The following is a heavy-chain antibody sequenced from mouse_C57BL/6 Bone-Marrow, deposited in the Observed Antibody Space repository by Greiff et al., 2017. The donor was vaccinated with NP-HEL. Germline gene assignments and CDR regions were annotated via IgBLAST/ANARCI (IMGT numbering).Heavy chain of an antibody. Sequence: EVQLLESGTVLVRPGASVTLSCKTSGYTFTSYCMHWLNQRPGQGLVWIVAIFPGNSATSYNQTFKGKAKLTAVPSASTAYMELSSLTTEDSAVYYCTRAGAWYFDVGGTGTAVTVSA. J-gene: IGHJ1*03. CDR2: IFPGNSAT. V-gene: IGHV1-5*01. CDR3: TRAGAWYFDV. CDR1: GYTFTSYC.